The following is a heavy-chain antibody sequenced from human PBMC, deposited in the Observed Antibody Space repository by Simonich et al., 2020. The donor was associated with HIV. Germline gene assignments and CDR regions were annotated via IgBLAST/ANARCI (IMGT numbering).Heavy chain of an antibody. CDR3: AKLYSGSGRGLDV. D-gene: IGHD1-26*01. CDR1: GYTFTTYD. Sequence: QVQLVQSGAEVKKPGASVKVSCKASGYTFTTYDINWVRQATGQGLEWMGWINPNRENTGYARKFQGRVTMTKNTSINTAYMERSSLRSEDTAVYYCAKLYSGSGRGLDVWGQGTTVTVSS. J-gene: IGHJ6*02. V-gene: IGHV1-8*01. CDR2: INPNRENT.